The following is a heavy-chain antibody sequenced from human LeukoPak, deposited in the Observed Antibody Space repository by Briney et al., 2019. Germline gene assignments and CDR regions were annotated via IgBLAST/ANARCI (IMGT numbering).Heavy chain of an antibody. CDR2: IVVGSGNT. V-gene: IGHV1-58*01. D-gene: IGHD3-10*01. J-gene: IGHJ4*02. Sequence: TSVTVSGKASGFTFTSSAVQWVRQARGQRLEWIGWIVVGSGNTNYAQKFQERVTITRDMSTSTAYMELSSLRSEDTGVYYWAAVAYGSGSYYGSFDYWGQGTLVTVPS. CDR3: AAVAYGSGSYYGSFDY. CDR1: GFTFTSSA.